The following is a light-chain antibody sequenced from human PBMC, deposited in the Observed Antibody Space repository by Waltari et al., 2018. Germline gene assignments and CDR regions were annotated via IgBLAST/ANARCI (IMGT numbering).Light chain of an antibody. CDR2: GAS. Sequence: SCRTSQSVSRSVAWYQQKPGQAPKLLIYGASTRATGIPDRFTCSGSGTDFSLTISSLEPEDFAIYFCQHYVRLPATFGQGTKVEIK. V-gene: IGKV3-20*01. CDR1: QSVSRS. J-gene: IGKJ1*01. CDR3: QHYVRLPAT.